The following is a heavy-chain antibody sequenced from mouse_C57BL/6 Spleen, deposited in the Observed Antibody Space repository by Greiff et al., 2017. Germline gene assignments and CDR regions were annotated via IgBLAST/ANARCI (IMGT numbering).Heavy chain of an antibody. CDR2: ISDGGSYT. CDR1: GFTFSSYA. Sequence: EVKVEESGGGLVKPGGSLKLSCAASGFTFSSYAMSWVRQTPEKRLEWVATISDGGSYTYYPDNVKGRFTISRDNAKNNLYLQMSHLKSEDTAMYYCARDWGDFDYWGQGTTLTVSS. CDR3: ARDWGDFDY. J-gene: IGHJ2*01. V-gene: IGHV5-4*01.